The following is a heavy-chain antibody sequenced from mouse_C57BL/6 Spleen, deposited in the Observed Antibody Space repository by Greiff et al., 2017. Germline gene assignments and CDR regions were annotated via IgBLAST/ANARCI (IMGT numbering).Heavy chain of an antibody. J-gene: IGHJ4*01. CDR3: ASIYSVYAMDY. CDR2: IWSGGST. CDR1: GFSLTSYG. V-gene: IGHV2-2*01. Sequence: VKLQQSGPGLVQPSQSLSITCTVSGFSLTSYGVHWVRQSPGKGLEWLGVIWSGGSTDYNAAFISRLSISKDNSKSQVFFKMSSLQADDTAIYYCASIYSVYAMDYWGQGTSVTVSS. D-gene: IGHD2-1*01.